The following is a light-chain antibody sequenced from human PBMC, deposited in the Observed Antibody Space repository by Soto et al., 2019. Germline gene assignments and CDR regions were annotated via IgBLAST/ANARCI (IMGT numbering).Light chain of an antibody. Sequence: QSVLTQPASVSGSPGQSITISCTGTSSDVGSYNLVSWYLQHPGKAPKLMIYEGSKRPSGVSNRFSGSKSGNTASLTISGLQAEDEADYYCCSYASSSTLVFGGGTKLTVL. CDR1: SSDVGSYNL. V-gene: IGLV2-23*01. CDR2: EGS. J-gene: IGLJ3*02. CDR3: CSYASSSTLV.